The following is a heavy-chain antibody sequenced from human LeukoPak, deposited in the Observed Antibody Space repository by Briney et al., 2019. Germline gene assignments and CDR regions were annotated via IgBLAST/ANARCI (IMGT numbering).Heavy chain of an antibody. Sequence: GGSLRLSCAASGFTFSSYGMHWVRQAPGKGLEWVAVIWYDGSNKYYADSVKGRSTISRDNSKNTLYLQMNSLRAEDTAVYYCARGSSTSSVWGQGTLVTVSS. CDR1: GFTFSSYG. J-gene: IGHJ4*02. V-gene: IGHV3-33*01. CDR2: IWYDGSNK. D-gene: IGHD2-2*01. CDR3: ARGSSTSSV.